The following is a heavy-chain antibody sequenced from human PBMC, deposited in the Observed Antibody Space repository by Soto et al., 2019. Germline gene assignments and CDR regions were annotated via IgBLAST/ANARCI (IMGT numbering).Heavy chain of an antibody. CDR3: ARPYSSGWYGDLDY. Sequence: GGSLRLSCTASGFTFSSYAMHWVRQAPGKGLEWVAVISYDGSNKYYADSVKGRFTISRDNSKNTMYLQMNSLRVEDTAVYYCARPYSSGWYGDLDYRGQGTLVTVSS. V-gene: IGHV3-30-3*01. CDR1: GFTFSSYA. D-gene: IGHD6-19*01. J-gene: IGHJ4*02. CDR2: ISYDGSNK.